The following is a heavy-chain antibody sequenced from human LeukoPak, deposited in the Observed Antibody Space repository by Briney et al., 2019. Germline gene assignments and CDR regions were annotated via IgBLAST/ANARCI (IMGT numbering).Heavy chain of an antibody. CDR1: GGSISSNSYF. CDR3: ARRAAYNNYYFDY. D-gene: IGHD1-1*01. J-gene: IGHJ4*02. CDR2: IFYSGTT. Sequence: SETPSLTCTVSGGSISSNSYFWAWIRQPPGKGLEWIGGIFYSGTTYYNPSLKSRVTISVDTSKDQFSLKVASVTAADTAVYYCARRAAYNNYYFDYWGQGTLVTVSS. V-gene: IGHV4-39*01.